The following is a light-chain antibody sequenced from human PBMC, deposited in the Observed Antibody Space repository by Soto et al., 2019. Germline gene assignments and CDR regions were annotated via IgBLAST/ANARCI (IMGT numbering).Light chain of an antibody. CDR1: QSVSSSY. CDR3: QQYGSSHLT. J-gene: IGKJ4*01. CDR2: GAS. Sequence: EIVLTQSPGTLSLSPRERATISCRASQSVSSSYLAWYQQKHGQAPRLLIYGASSRATGIPDRFSGSGSGTDFTLTISRLEPEDFAVYYCQQYGSSHLTFGGGTKVEIK. V-gene: IGKV3-20*01.